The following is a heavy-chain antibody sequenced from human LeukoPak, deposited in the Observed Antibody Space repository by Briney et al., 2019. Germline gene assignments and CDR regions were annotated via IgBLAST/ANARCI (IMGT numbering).Heavy chain of an antibody. Sequence: ASVKVSCKASGYTFTSYDINWVRQATGQGLEWMGWMNPNSGNTGYARKFQGRVTMTRNTSISTAYMELSSLRSEDTAVYYCARGDIVVVPAALTPYYYYYMDVWGKGTTVTVSS. CDR3: ARGDIVVVPAALTPYYYYYMDV. CDR2: MNPNSGNT. V-gene: IGHV1-8*01. J-gene: IGHJ6*03. CDR1: GYTFTSYD. D-gene: IGHD2-2*01.